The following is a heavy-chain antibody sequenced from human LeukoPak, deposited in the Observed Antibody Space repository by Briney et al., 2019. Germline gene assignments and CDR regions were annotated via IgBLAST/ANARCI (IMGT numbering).Heavy chain of an antibody. CDR1: GNYW. J-gene: IGHJ4*02. CDR3: VSFYEAY. V-gene: IGHV3-74*01. D-gene: IGHD2/OR15-2a*01. Sequence: PGGSLRLSCAASGNYWMHWVRQAPGEGLVWVSHINSDGSWTSYADSVKGRFTISKDNAKTTVYLQMNNLRAADTAVYYCVSFYEAYWGRGTLVTVSS. CDR2: INSDGSWT.